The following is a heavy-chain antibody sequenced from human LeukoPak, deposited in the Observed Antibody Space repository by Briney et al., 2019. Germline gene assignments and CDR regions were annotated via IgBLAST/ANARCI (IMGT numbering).Heavy chain of an antibody. V-gene: IGHV3-73*01. CDR1: GFTFSSYS. D-gene: IGHD4-23*01. Sequence: RTGGSLRLSCAASGFTFSSYSMNWVRQAPGEGLEWVGRIRSKTKDYATAYAASVTGRFTVSRDDSKNTAYLQMNSLKTEDTAVYYCTRTTVVTAAFDYWGQGTLVTVSS. CDR3: TRTTVVTAAFDY. J-gene: IGHJ4*02. CDR2: IRSKTKDYAT.